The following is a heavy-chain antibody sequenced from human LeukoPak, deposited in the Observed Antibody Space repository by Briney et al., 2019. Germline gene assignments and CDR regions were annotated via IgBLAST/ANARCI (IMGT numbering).Heavy chain of an antibody. CDR2: INPNSGGT. CDR3: ARTYYYDSSGYYQDAFGI. CDR1: GYTFTGYY. V-gene: IGHV1-2*02. J-gene: IGHJ3*02. Sequence: ASVKVSCKASGYTFTGYYMHWVRQAPGQGLEWMGWINPNSGGTNYAQKFQGRVTMTRDTSISTACMELSRLRSDDTAVYYCARTYYYDSSGYYQDAFGIWGQGTMVTVSS. D-gene: IGHD3-22*01.